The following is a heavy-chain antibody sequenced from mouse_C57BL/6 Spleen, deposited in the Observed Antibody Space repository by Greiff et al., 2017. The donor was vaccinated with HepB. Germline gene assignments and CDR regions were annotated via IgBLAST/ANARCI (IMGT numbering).Heavy chain of an antibody. CDR3: ARNYHYGSSYWYFDV. Sequence: QVQLQQSGPGLVQPSQSLSITCTVSGFSLTSYGVHWVRQSPGKGLEWLGVIWSGGSTDYNAAFISRLSISKDNSKSQVFFKMNSLQADDTAIYYCARNYHYGSSYWYFDVWGTGTTVTVSS. V-gene: IGHV2-2*01. CDR1: GFSLTSYG. CDR2: IWSGGST. J-gene: IGHJ1*03. D-gene: IGHD1-1*01.